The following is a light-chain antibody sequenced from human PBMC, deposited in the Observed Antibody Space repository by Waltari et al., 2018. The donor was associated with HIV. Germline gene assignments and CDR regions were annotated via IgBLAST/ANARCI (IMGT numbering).Light chain of an antibody. V-gene: IGKV3-11*01. CDR2: DAS. J-gene: IGKJ4*01. CDR1: QSVNRN. Sequence: EIVLTQSPATLSLSPGDRDTLSCRASQSVNRNLAWYQQKTGQAPRLLIYDASNRATGIPARFSGSGSGTDFTLTISSLEPEDFAVYYCQQRSDWPPLTFGGGTKVEIK. CDR3: QQRSDWPPLT.